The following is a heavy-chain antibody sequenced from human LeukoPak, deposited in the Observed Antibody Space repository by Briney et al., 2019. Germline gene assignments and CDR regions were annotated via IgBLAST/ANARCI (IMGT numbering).Heavy chain of an antibody. Sequence: GGSLRLSCAASGFTVSSYWMSWVRQAPGKGLEWVSNIKQDGSEKYYVDSVKGRFTISRDNAKNSLYLQMNRLRAEDTAVYYCARDGAVVGAFDIWGQGTMVTVSS. J-gene: IGHJ3*02. D-gene: IGHD2-15*01. V-gene: IGHV3-7*01. CDR1: GFTVSSYW. CDR2: IKQDGSEK. CDR3: ARDGAVVGAFDI.